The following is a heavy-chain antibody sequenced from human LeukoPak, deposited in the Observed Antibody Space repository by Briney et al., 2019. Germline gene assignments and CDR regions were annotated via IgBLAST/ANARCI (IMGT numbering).Heavy chain of an antibody. J-gene: IGHJ4*02. Sequence: SETLSLTCAVSGGSISSNNWWSWVRQPPGKGLEWIGEINHSGSTNYNPSLKSRVTISVDTSKNQFSLKLSSVTAADTAVYYCARGAIVGATSEETEFDYWGQGTLVTVSS. CDR2: INHSGST. D-gene: IGHD1-26*01. V-gene: IGHV4-4*02. CDR3: ARGAIVGATSEETEFDY. CDR1: GGSISSNNW.